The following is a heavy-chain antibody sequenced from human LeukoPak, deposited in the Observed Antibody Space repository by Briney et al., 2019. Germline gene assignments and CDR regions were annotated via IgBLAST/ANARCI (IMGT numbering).Heavy chain of an antibody. CDR1: GGTFSSYS. CDR3: ARGLGGSRENY. D-gene: IGHD1-26*01. J-gene: IGHJ4*02. V-gene: IGHV3-48*01. Sequence: SCKASGGTFSSYSMNWVRQAPGKGLEWVSYISSSSTIYYADSVKGRFTISRDNAKNSLYLQMNSLRAEDTAVYYCARGLGGSRENYWGQGTLVTVSS. CDR2: ISSSSTI.